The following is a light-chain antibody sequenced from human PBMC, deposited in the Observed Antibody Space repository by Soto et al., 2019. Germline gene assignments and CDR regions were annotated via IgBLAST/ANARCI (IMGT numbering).Light chain of an antibody. J-gene: IGLJ1*01. CDR2: DVS. V-gene: IGLV2-14*03. CDR1: SSDVGGYNF. Sequence: QSALTQPASVSGSPGQSITISCTGTSSDVGGYNFVSWYQHHPGKAPKLIIYDVSNRPSGVSNRFSGSKSGNTASLTISGLQAEDEADYYCSSYTLSSTPFVFGTGTKLTVL. CDR3: SSYTLSSTPFV.